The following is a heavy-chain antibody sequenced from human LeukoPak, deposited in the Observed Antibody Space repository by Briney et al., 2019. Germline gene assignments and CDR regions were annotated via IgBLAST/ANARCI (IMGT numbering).Heavy chain of an antibody. CDR1: GYTFTSYG. D-gene: IGHD3-10*01. CDR3: ARSDPMVRGVKGYMDV. V-gene: IGHV1-18*01. CDR2: ISAYNGDT. Sequence: ASVKVSCKASGYTFTSYGISWVRQAPGQGLEWMGWISAYNGDTNYAQKLQGRVTMTTDTSTSTAYMELRSLRSDDTAVYYCARSDPMVRGVKGYMDVWGKGTTVTISS. J-gene: IGHJ6*03.